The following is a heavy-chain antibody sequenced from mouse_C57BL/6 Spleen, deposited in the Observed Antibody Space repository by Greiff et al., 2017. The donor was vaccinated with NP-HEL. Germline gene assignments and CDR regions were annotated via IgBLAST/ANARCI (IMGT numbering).Heavy chain of an antibody. V-gene: IGHV1-59*01. D-gene: IGHD2-2*01. CDR3: AKGPYGYGAY. CDR1: GCTFTSYW. J-gene: IGHJ3*01. CDR2: IDPSDSYT. Sequence: QVQLQQPGAELVRPGTSVKLSCKASGCTFTSYWMHWVKQRPGQGLEWIGVIDPSDSYTNYNQKFKGKATLTVDTSSSTAYMQLSSLTSEDSAVYYCAKGPYGYGAYWGQGTLVTVSA.